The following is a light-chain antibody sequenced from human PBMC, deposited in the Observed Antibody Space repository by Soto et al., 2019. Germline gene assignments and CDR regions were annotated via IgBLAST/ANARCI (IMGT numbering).Light chain of an antibody. CDR1: QSVNSN. CDR2: GAS. Sequence: EIVMTQSPATLSVSPGERATLSCRASQSVNSNLAWYQQKPGQAPRLLIYGASTRVAGIPARFSGSGSGPEFSLTISSLQSEDFAVYYCQQYNNRPPDTFGQGTKLEIK. J-gene: IGKJ2*01. V-gene: IGKV3-15*01. CDR3: QQYNNRPPDT.